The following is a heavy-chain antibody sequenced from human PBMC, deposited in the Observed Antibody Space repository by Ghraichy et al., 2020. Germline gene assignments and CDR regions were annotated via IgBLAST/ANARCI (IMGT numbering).Heavy chain of an antibody. CDR2: IYPNSGGT. V-gene: IGHV1-2*02. D-gene: IGHD3-3*01. J-gene: IGHJ6*02. Sequence: ASVKVSCKIAGAHVSAHDMHWVRQCPGQGLERMGWIYPNSGGTNYAQKFQGRVTMTRDTSISTAYMELSRLRSDDTAVYYCARGAIFGVDTSTYYYGMDDWGQGTTVTVAS. CDR1: GAHVSAHD. CDR3: ARGAIFGVDTSTYYYGMDD.